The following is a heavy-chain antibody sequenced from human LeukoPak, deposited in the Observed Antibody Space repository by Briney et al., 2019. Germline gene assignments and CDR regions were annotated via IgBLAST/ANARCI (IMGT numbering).Heavy chain of an antibody. V-gene: IGHV2-5*02. J-gene: IGHJ3*02. Sequence: SGPTLVNPTQTLTLTCTFSGFSLRTNGVGVGCIRQPPGKALEWLAHIYWDDDKRYSPSLKSRLTITKDTSKNQVVLTMTNMDPVDTATYYCAHKFIGVTGTAFDIWGQGTMVTVSS. D-gene: IGHD6-19*01. CDR3: AHKFIGVTGTAFDI. CDR1: GFSLRTNGVG. CDR2: IYWDDDK.